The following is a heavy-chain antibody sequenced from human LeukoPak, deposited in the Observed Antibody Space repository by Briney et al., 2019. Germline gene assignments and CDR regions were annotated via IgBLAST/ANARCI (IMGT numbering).Heavy chain of an antibody. D-gene: IGHD7-27*01. Sequence: GGSLRLSCAASGFTLSSYWMHWVRQAPGKGLVWVSRINSDGSSTYYADSVKGRFTVSRDNSKNTLFLQMNSLRAEDTAVYYCAKDGGLWVSAHWGDSWGRGTLVTVSS. J-gene: IGHJ4*02. CDR1: GFTLSSYW. CDR3: AKDGGLWVSAHWGDS. CDR2: INSDGSST. V-gene: IGHV3-74*01.